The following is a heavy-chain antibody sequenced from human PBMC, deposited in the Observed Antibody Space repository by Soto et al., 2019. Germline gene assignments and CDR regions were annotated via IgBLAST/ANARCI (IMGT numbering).Heavy chain of an antibody. CDR2: IYHSGST. J-gene: IGHJ3*02. D-gene: IGHD2-2*01. V-gene: IGHV4-4*02. CDR3: ARESGYCSSTSCIDAFDI. CDR1: SGSISSSNW. Sequence: SKTLSLTCAVSSGSISSSNWWSWVRQPPGKGLEWIGEIYHSGSTNYNPSLKSRVTISVDKSKNQFSLKLSSVTAADTAVYYCARESGYCSSTSCIDAFDIWGQGTMVTVSS.